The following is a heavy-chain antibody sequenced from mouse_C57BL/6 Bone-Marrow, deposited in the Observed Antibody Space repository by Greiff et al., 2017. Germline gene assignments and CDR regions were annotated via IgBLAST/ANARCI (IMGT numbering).Heavy chain of an antibody. D-gene: IGHD1-1*01. CDR3: ARHAITAVVDY. CDR2: IYPRSGNT. V-gene: IGHV1-81*01. J-gene: IGHJ2*01. CDR1: GYTFTSYG. Sequence: VQLQESGAELARPGASVKLSCKASGYTFTSYGISWVKQRTGQGLEWIGEIYPRSGNTYYNEKFQGKATLTADKSSSTAYMELRSLTSEDSAVYFCARHAITAVVDYWGQGTTLTVSS.